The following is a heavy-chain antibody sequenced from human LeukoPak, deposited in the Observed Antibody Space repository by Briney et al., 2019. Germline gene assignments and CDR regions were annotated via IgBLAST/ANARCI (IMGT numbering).Heavy chain of an antibody. V-gene: IGHV3-7*01. CDR3: ARAGSNWNYVY. Sequence: GGSLRLSCAASGFTFRGFLMSWVRQTPGKGLEWVANIKQDGSEKYYADAVKGRFTISRDNTKNSLSLQMNSLTAEDTAVYYCARAGSNWNYVYWGQGTLVTVSS. D-gene: IGHD1-7*01. CDR1: GFTFRGFL. J-gene: IGHJ4*02. CDR2: IKQDGSEK.